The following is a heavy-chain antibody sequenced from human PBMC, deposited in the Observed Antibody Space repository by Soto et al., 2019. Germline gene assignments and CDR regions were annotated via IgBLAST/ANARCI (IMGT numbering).Heavy chain of an antibody. CDR2: IYYSGST. CDR3: ARADGSGGSCYSRWFDP. CDR1: GGSISSYY. V-gene: IGHV4-59*01. D-gene: IGHD2-15*01. J-gene: IGHJ5*02. Sequence: SETLSLTCTVSGGSISSYYWSWIRQPPGKGLEWIGYIYYSGSTNYNPSLKSRVTISVDTSKNQFSLKLSSVTAADTAVYYCARADGSGGSCYSRWFDPWGQGTLVTVSS.